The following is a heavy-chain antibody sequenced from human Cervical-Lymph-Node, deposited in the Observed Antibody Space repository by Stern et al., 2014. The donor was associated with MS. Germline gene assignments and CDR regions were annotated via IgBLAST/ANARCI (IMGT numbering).Heavy chain of an antibody. D-gene: IGHD5-24*01. Sequence: QITLKESGPTLMKPTQTLTLTCTFSEFSFSTSGVDVGWIRQPPGKALEWLALLYWDDVKRYRPSLKRRLTITKDTSKNQVVLRMTNMDHVDTATYYCAHRGLRGSGSNPGGFDNWGQGTLVTVSS. CDR1: EFSFSTSGVD. J-gene: IGHJ4*02. CDR2: LYWDDVK. CDR3: AHRGLRGSGSNPGGFDN. V-gene: IGHV2-5*02.